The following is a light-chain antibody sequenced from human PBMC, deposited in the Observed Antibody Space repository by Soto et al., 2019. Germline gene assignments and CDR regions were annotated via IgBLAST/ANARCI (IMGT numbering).Light chain of an antibody. V-gene: IGKV3-11*01. J-gene: IGKJ3*01. CDR3: QQRSNWPPFT. CDR2: DAS. Sequence: EIVLTQSPATLSLSPGERATLSCRASQSVSSYLAWYQQKPGQAPGLLIYDASNRSTGIPARFSGSGSGTAVTLTISSLAPEDFAVYYCQQRSNWPPFTFGPGTKVDIK. CDR1: QSVSSY.